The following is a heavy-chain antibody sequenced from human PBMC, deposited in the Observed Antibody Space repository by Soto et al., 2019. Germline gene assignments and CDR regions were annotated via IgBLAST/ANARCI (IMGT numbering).Heavy chain of an antibody. CDR2: IYYSGST. CDR1: GGSISSGGYY. J-gene: IGHJ4*02. V-gene: IGHV4-31*03. CDR3: ARASITMIRATLFDY. Sequence: QVQLQESGPGLVKPSQTLSLTCTVSGGSISSGGYYWSWIRQHPGKGLEWIGYIYYSGSTYYNPSFKSRVTISVDTSKNQFSLKLSSVTAADTAVYYCARASITMIRATLFDYWGQGTLLTVSS. D-gene: IGHD3-22*01.